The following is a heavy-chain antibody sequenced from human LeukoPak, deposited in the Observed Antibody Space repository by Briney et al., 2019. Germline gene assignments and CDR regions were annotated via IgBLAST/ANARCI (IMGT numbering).Heavy chain of an antibody. CDR1: GGSISRSSYY. CDR3: ARGMSSSWPGRVDY. J-gene: IGHJ4*02. CDR2: ISYSGST. Sequence: SETLSLTCTVSGGSISRSSYYWGWIRQPPGKRLEWIGYISYSGSTLYNPSLESRVTISVDTSKNQFSLQLRSVTAADTAVYYCARGMSSSWPGRVDYWGQGTLVTVSS. V-gene: IGHV4-61*05. D-gene: IGHD6-13*01.